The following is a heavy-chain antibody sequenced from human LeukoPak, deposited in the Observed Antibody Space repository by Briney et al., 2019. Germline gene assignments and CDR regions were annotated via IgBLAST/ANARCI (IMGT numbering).Heavy chain of an antibody. CDR3: AKLPYSNYEDFDY. D-gene: IGHD4-11*01. V-gene: IGHV3-30-3*02. CDR1: GFTFSQYP. J-gene: IGHJ4*02. CDR2: ISNDGRDK. Sequence: GGSLRLSCAASGFTFSQYPIHWVRQAPGKGLEWVAVISNDGRDKHHADSVKGRFTISRDNSKNTLYLQMNSLRAEDTAVYYCAKLPYSNYEDFDYWGQGTLVTVSS.